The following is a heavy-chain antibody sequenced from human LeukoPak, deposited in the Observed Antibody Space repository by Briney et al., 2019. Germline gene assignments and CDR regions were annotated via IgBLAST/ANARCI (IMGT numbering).Heavy chain of an antibody. CDR1: GRSFSGYY. Sequence: PSETLSLTCAVYGRSFSGYYWSWIRQPPGKGLEWIGEINHSGTTNYNSSLKSRVTISVDKSKNQFSLRLRSVTAADTAVYYCARGTPPGYDFWSGENFDYWGQGTLVTVSS. CDR2: INHSGTT. D-gene: IGHD3-3*01. J-gene: IGHJ4*02. CDR3: ARGTPPGYDFWSGENFDY. V-gene: IGHV4-34*01.